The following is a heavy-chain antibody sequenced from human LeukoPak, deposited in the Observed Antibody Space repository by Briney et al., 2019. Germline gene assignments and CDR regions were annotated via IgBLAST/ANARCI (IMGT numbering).Heavy chain of an antibody. CDR3: AQAVAGFNSRWYSFDY. V-gene: IGHV3-11*04. CDR1: GFTFSDYY. J-gene: IGHJ4*02. CDR2: ISSSGSTI. D-gene: IGHD6-19*01. Sequence: PGGSLRLSCAASGFTFSDYYMSWIRQAPGKGLEWVSYISSSGSTIYYADSVKGRFTISRDNAKNSLYLQMNSLRVEDTAVYYCAQAVAGFNSRWYSFDYWGQGTLVTVSS.